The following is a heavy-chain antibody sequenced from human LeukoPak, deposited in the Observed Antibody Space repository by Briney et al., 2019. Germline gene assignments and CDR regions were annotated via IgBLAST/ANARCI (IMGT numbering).Heavy chain of an antibody. Sequence: PGGSLRLSCAASGFTFSNYWIHWVRQAPGKGLVWVSRINRDGRSTNYADSVKGRFTISRDNAKNTVFLQMNSLRAEDTAVYYCALPLRDGDFYFDYWGQGALVTVSS. CDR1: GFTFSNYW. CDR3: ALPLRDGDFYFDY. J-gene: IGHJ4*02. D-gene: IGHD4-17*01. CDR2: INRDGRST. V-gene: IGHV3-74*01.